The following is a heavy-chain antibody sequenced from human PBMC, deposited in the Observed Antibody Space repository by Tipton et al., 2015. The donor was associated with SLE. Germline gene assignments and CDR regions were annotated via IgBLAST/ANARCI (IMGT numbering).Heavy chain of an antibody. V-gene: IGHV4-39*01. CDR3: ARLPTGFPNWFDP. J-gene: IGHJ5*02. D-gene: IGHD4-17*01. Sequence: TLSLTCSVSGDSISSSSHLWGWIRQPPGKGLEWIGNMHYSGTTDNNPSLKSRVTISVDTSKNQFSLKLSSVTAADTAVYYCARLPTGFPNWFDPWGQGTLVTVSS. CDR1: GDSISSSSHL. CDR2: MHYSGTT.